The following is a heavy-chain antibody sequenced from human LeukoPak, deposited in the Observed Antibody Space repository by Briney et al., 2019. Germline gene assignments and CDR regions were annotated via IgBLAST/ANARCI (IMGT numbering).Heavy chain of an antibody. D-gene: IGHD3-10*01. CDR3: ATVGDHYHWYLDL. Sequence: GGSLRLSCAASGFTVGSKYMNWVRQAPGKGLEWVSIIYSGSSTYYADSVKGRFTVSRDDSKNTLYLQMNSLRADDTAMYYCATVGDHYHWYLDLWGRGTLDSVSS. CDR2: IYSGSST. CDR1: GFTVGSKY. V-gene: IGHV3-53*01. J-gene: IGHJ2*01.